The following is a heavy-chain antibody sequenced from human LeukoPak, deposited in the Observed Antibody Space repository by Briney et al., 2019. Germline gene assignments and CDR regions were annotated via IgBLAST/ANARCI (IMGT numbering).Heavy chain of an antibody. J-gene: IGHJ5*02. CDR3: AKDDYSNDWFDH. Sequence: SGFXXSXYAMSWVRQAPGKGLEWVSAISGSGGSTYYADSVKGRFTISRDNSKNTLYLQMNSLRAEDTAVYYCAKDDYSNDWFDHWGQGTLVTVSS. D-gene: IGHD4-11*01. CDR2: ISGSGGST. V-gene: IGHV3-23*01. CDR1: GFXXSXYA.